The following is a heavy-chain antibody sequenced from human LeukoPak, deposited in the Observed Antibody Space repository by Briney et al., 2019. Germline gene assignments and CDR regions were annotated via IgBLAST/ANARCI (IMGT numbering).Heavy chain of an antibody. CDR2: LSGGDNIT. CDR3: AKAPTSVVSPGLDY. V-gene: IGHV3-23*01. J-gene: IGHJ4*02. CDR1: GFTFSSYA. D-gene: IGHD4-23*01. Sequence: GGSLRLSCAAAGFTFSSYAMSWVRQAPGKGLEWVSALSGGDNITYYADSVKGRLTISRDNSKNTLYLQMNSLRAEDTAVYYCAKAPTSVVSPGLDYWGQGTLVTVSS.